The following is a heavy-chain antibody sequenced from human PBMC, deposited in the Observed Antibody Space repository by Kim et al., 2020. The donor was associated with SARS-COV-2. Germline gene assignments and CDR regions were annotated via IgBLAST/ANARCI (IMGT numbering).Heavy chain of an antibody. CDR2: IYYSGST. Sequence: SETLSLTCTVSGGSISSGGYYWSWIRQHPGKGLEWIGYIYYSGSTYYNPSLKSRVTISVDTSKNQFSLKLSSVTAADTAVYYCARDRPLVGATGGFDYWGQGTLVTVSS. CDR3: ARDRPLVGATGGFDY. D-gene: IGHD1-26*01. CDR1: GGSISSGGYY. V-gene: IGHV4-31*03. J-gene: IGHJ4*02.